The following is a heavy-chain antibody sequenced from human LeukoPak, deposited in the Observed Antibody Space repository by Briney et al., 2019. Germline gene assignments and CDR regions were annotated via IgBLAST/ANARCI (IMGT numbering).Heavy chain of an antibody. Sequence: GGSLRLSCAASGFTFSSYSMNWVRQAPGKGLEWVAVIWYDGSNKYYADSVKGRFTISRDNSKNTLYLQMNSLRAEDTAVYYCARDAGAGTTPNFDYWGQGTLVTVSS. J-gene: IGHJ4*02. CDR1: GFTFSSYS. CDR3: ARDAGAGTTPNFDY. CDR2: IWYDGSNK. V-gene: IGHV3-33*08. D-gene: IGHD1-1*01.